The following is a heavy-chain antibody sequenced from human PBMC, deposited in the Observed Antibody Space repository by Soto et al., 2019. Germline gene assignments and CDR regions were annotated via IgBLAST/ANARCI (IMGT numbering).Heavy chain of an antibody. Sequence: QVQLVASGGGVVQPGRSLRLSCAASGFTFSSYAMHWVRQAPGKGLEWVAVISYDGSNKYYTDSVKGRFTISRDNSKNTLYLQITSLRGEDTAVYYCARPLWRDDYNWGYFDLWGRGTLVTVSS. CDR1: GFTFSSYA. J-gene: IGHJ2*01. D-gene: IGHD4-4*01. CDR3: ARPLWRDDYNWGYFDL. CDR2: ISYDGSNK. V-gene: IGHV3-30-3*01.